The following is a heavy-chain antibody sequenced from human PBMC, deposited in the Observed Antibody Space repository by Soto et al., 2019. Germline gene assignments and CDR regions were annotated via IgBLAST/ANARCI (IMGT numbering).Heavy chain of an antibody. Sequence: SETLSLTCSVSGASITSGSYYWGWIRQPPGKGLEWIGSIYYSRNTYYNPSFRSRVTISVDTSKNLFSLRLSSVTAADTAACYCAGLNTFQRDWENYHYFDLDVWGHGTSVT. V-gene: IGHV4-39*01. CDR1: GASITSGSYY. CDR2: IYYSRNT. D-gene: IGHD3-9*01. CDR3: AGLNTFQRDWENYHYFDLDV. J-gene: IGHJ6*02.